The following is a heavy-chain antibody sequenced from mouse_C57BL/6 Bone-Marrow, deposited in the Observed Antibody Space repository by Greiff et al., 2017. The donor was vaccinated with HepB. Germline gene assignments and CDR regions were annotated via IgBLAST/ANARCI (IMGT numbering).Heavy chain of an antibody. CDR1: GYTFTSYG. CDR2: IYPRSGNT. D-gene: IGHD1-1*01. Sequence: VQVVESGAELARPGASVKLSCKASGYTFTSYGISWVKQRTGQGLEWIGEIYPRSGNTYYNEKFKGKATLTADKSSSTAYMELRSLTSEDSAVYFCARGYYGSSEVAYWGQGTLVTVSA. V-gene: IGHV1-81*01. CDR3: ARGYYGSSEVAY. J-gene: IGHJ3*01.